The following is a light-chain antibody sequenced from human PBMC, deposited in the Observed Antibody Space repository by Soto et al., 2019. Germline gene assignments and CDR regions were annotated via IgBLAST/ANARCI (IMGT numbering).Light chain of an antibody. J-gene: IGKJ4*01. CDR1: QDISNY. CDR3: QQYDNLPLT. CDR2: DAS. Sequence: DIQMTQSPSSLSASVGDSVTITCQARQDISNYLNWYQQKPGKAPKLLIYDASNLETGVPSRFSGSGSGTDFTFTISSLHPEDIATYYCQQYDNLPLTFGGGTKVEIK. V-gene: IGKV1-33*01.